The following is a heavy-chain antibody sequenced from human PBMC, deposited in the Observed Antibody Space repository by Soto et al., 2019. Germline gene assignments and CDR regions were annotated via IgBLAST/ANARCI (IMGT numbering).Heavy chain of an antibody. D-gene: IGHD6-19*01. CDR3: ARDGSSSGWDYNWFDP. CDR1: GYTFTGYY. V-gene: IGHV1-2*04. J-gene: IGHJ5*02. Sequence: ASVKVSCKASGYTFTGYYMHWVLQAPGQGLEWMGWINPNSGGTNYAQKFQGWVTMTRDTSISTAYMELSRLRSDDTAVYYCARDGSSSGWDYNWFDPWGQGTLVTVSS. CDR2: INPNSGGT.